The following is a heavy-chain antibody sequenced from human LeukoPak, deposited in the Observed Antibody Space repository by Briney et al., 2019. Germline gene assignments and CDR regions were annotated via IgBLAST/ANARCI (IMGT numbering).Heavy chain of an antibody. CDR2: ISGSGGST. J-gene: IGHJ5*02. V-gene: IGHV3-23*01. CDR3: AKTSGSYSEGNQYNWFDP. Sequence: GGSLRLSCAASGFTFSSYAMSWVRQAPGKGLEWVSAISGSGGSTYYADSVKGRFTISRDNSKNTLYLQMNSLRAEDTAVYYCAKTSGSYSEGNQYNWFDPWGQGTLATVSS. D-gene: IGHD1-26*01. CDR1: GFTFSSYA.